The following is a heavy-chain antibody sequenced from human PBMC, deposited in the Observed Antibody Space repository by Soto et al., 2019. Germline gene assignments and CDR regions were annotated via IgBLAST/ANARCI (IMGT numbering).Heavy chain of an antibody. CDR3: AMLGGWSGGSSGMDV. CDR2: IRRKANSYTT. Sequence: EVQLVESGGGLVQPGGSLRLSCAASGLIFSDYHMDWVRQAPGKGLEWVGRIRRKANSYTTEYAASVKGRFTSSRDDSKNSLYLHMHSLKSEDTAVYYCAMLGGWSGGSSGMDVWGQGTTVTVSS. J-gene: IGHJ6*02. V-gene: IGHV3-72*01. CDR1: GLIFSDYH. D-gene: IGHD6-19*01.